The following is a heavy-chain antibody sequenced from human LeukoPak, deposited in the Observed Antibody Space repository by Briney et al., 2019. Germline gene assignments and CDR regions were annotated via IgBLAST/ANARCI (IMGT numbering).Heavy chain of an antibody. CDR3: ARDIVGATTGD. Sequence: AASVKVSCKASGYTFTVYYMHWVRQAPGQGLEWMGWINPNSGGTNYAQKFQGRVTMTRDTSISTAYMELSRLRSDDTAVYYCARDIVGATTGDWGQGTLVTVSS. CDR1: GYTFTVYY. D-gene: IGHD1-26*01. J-gene: IGHJ4*02. CDR2: INPNSGGT. V-gene: IGHV1-2*02.